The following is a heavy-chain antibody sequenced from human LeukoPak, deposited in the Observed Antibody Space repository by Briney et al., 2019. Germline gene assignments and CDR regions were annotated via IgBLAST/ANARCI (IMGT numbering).Heavy chain of an antibody. Sequence: LETLSLTCTVSGGSISSYYWSWIRQPPGKGLEWIGYIYYNGSTNYNPSLKSRVTISVDTSKNQFSLKLSSVTAADTAVYYCARESSGIDYWGQGTLVTVSS. CDR1: GGSISSYY. CDR2: IYYNGST. CDR3: ARESSGIDY. V-gene: IGHV4-59*01. J-gene: IGHJ4*02. D-gene: IGHD6-19*01.